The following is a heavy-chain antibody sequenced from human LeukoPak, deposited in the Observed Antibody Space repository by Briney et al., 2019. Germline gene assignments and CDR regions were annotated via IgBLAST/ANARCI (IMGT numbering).Heavy chain of an antibody. J-gene: IGHJ3*02. Sequence: GGSLRLSCAASGFTFSSYAMSWVRQAPGKGLEWVSAISGSGGSTYYADSAKGRFTISRDNAKNSLYLQMNSLRAEDTAVYYCARDLSDYGGNSDAFDIWGQGTMVTVSS. CDR3: ARDLSDYGGNSDAFDI. CDR2: ISGSGGST. V-gene: IGHV3-23*01. CDR1: GFTFSSYA. D-gene: IGHD4-23*01.